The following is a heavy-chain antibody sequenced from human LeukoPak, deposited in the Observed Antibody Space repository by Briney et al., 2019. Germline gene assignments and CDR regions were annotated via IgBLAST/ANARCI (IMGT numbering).Heavy chain of an antibody. Sequence: GASVKVSCKASGYTFTSYGISWVRQAPGQGLEWMGWISASNGNTNYAQKLQGRVTMTTDTSTSTAYMELWSLRSDDTAVYCCARGLSGACYDFWSDSLPFDIWGQGTMVTVSS. CDR2: ISASNGNT. CDR1: GYTFTSYG. V-gene: IGHV1-18*01. D-gene: IGHD3-3*01. J-gene: IGHJ3*02. CDR3: ARGLSGACYDFWSDSLPFDI.